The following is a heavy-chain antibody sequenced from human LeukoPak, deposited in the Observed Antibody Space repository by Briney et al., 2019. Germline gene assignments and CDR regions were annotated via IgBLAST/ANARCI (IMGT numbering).Heavy chain of an antibody. J-gene: IGHJ4*02. V-gene: IGHV3-23*01. Sequence: RGSLRLSCAASGFTVSNNYMSWVRQAPGKGLAWVSGINNSGGSTYYADSVKGRFTISRDNSKNTLYLQMNSLRAEDTAVYYCAKVFYRPTLIAVVTKGYFDYWGQGTLVTVSS. CDR3: AKVFYRPTLIAVVTKGYFDY. D-gene: IGHD3-22*01. CDR1: GFTVSNNY. CDR2: INNSGGST.